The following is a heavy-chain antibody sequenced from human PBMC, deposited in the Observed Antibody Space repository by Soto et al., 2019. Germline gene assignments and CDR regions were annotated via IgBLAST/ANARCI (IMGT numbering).Heavy chain of an antibody. CDR2: ISGSGGST. V-gene: IGHV3-23*01. Sequence: PGGSLRLSCAASGFTFSSYAMSWVRQAPGKGLEWVSAISGSGGSTYYADSVKGRFTISRDNSKNTLYLQMNSLRAEDTAVYYCAKFKAAFTHLIQLWKGSLGFDIWGQGTMVTVSS. CDR3: AKFKAAFTHLIQLWKGSLGFDI. CDR1: GFTFSSYA. J-gene: IGHJ3*02. D-gene: IGHD5-18*01.